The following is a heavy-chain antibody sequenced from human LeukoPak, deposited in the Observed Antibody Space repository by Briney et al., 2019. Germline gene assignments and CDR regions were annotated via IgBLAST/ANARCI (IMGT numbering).Heavy chain of an antibody. Sequence: SETLSLTCTVSGGSISSSSYYWGWIRQPPGKGLEWIGSIYYSGSTYYNPSLKSRVTISVDTSKNQFSLKLSSVTAADTAVYYCARVELWSKVVDYWGQGTLVTVSS. J-gene: IGHJ4*02. CDR2: IYYSGST. CDR1: GGSISSSSYY. CDR3: ARVELWSKVVDY. V-gene: IGHV4-39*07. D-gene: IGHD5-18*01.